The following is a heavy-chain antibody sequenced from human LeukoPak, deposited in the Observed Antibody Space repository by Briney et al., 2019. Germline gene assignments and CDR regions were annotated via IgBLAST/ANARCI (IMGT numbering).Heavy chain of an antibody. CDR2: IYHSGST. V-gene: IGHV4-4*02. CDR3: ARKGIAVAGTGFDY. D-gene: IGHD6-19*01. J-gene: IGHJ4*02. CDR1: GGSISSSNW. Sequence: SETLSLTCAVSGGSISSSNWWSWVRQPPGKGLEWIGEIYHSGSTNYNPSLKSRVTISVDKSKNQFSLKLSSVTAADTAVYYCARKGIAVAGTGFDYWGQGTLVTVSS.